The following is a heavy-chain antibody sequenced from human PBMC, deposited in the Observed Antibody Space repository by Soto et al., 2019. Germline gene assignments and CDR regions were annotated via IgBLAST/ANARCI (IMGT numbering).Heavy chain of an antibody. CDR1: GYTFTRYL. J-gene: IGHJ4*02. V-gene: IGHV1-46*01. D-gene: IGHD6-6*01. Sequence: QVQLVQSGAEVTKPGASVTVSCEAHGYTFTRYLIHWVRQAPGRSLEGVGEINTAGGGTTYRQNVLGRVTMARDTTTSTVYMELSSLISDYTAVYFCARRESNSSSFDYWRQRALVTVPA. CDR2: INTAGGGT. CDR3: ARRESNSSSFDY.